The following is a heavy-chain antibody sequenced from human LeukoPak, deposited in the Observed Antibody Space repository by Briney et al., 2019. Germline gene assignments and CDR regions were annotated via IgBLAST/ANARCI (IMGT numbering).Heavy chain of an antibody. Sequence: GGSLRLSCAASGFTFSNYGMHWVRQAPGKGLEWVAFIRSDGINKYHADSVKGRFTISRDNSKNTLYLQMNSLRAEDTAVYYCARDLAAAVLDYWGQGTLVTVSS. V-gene: IGHV3-30*02. CDR2: IRSDGINK. CDR1: GFTFSNYG. D-gene: IGHD6-13*01. J-gene: IGHJ4*02. CDR3: ARDLAAAVLDY.